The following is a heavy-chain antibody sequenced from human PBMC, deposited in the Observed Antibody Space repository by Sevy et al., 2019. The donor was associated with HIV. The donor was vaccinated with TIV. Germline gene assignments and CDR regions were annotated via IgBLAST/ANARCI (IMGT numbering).Heavy chain of an antibody. J-gene: IGHJ3*02. V-gene: IGHV3-7*01. CDR1: GFTFSTHW. D-gene: IGHD2-2*01. Sequence: GGCLRLSCAASGFTFSTHWMSCVRQAPGKGLEWVGNINQDGSEKHYVDSVRGRFTISRDNAKNSLFLQMHSLRAEDRAVYDCARDSRYCSSIDRRGDAFDIWGQGTMVTVSS. CDR2: INQDGSEK. CDR3: ARDSRYCSSIDRRGDAFDI.